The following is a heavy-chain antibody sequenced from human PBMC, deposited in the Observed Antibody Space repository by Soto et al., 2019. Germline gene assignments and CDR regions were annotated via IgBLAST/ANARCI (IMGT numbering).Heavy chain of an antibody. CDR3: ARNFYTDSPEYYYYGMDV. V-gene: IGHV5-51*01. D-gene: IGHD3-3*01. CDR2: IYPGDSDT. Sequence: GESRKISCKGSGYSFSSNCIGWVRQMPGEGLEWMGVIYPGDSDTRYIPSLQGRVTISADKSITTAYLQWSSLKASETALYYCARNFYTDSPEYYYYGMDVWGQGTTVTVSS. CDR1: GYSFSSNC. J-gene: IGHJ6*02.